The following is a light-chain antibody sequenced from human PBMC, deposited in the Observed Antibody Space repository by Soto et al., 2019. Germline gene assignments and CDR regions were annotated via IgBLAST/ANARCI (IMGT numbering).Light chain of an antibody. J-gene: IGKJ5*01. Sequence: DIKMTQSPSSLSAAVGDRVTITCRASQGIRNDLAWYQQKAGKAPKRLIYVASSLQSGVPSRFSGSGSGTEFTLTINSLHPEDFATYFCLQHDSYPLTFGQGTRLE. CDR1: QGIRND. CDR3: LQHDSYPLT. CDR2: VAS. V-gene: IGKV1-17*01.